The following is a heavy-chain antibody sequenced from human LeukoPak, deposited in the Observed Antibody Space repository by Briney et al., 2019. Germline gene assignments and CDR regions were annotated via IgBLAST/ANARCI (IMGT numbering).Heavy chain of an antibody. D-gene: IGHD3-10*01. J-gene: IGHJ4*02. Sequence: PGGSLRLSCVDSGFTFTNAWMSWVRQAPGKGLEWIGRIKSKTDGETTNYAEPVRGRFTISRDDSKSAVYLQMNSLKIEDTAVYYCTTDLGTYYHGSQRLIPIDYWGQGTLVTVSS. CDR2: IKSKTDGETT. CDR1: GFTFTNAW. V-gene: IGHV3-15*01. CDR3: TTDLGTYYHGSQRLIPIDY.